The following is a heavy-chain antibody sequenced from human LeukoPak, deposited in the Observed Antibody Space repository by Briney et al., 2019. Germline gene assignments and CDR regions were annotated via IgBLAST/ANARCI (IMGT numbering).Heavy chain of an antibody. D-gene: IGHD3-22*01. J-gene: IGHJ4*02. CDR3: ASGSSYDSSGRGFDY. CDR2: INPNSGGT. CDR1: GYTFTGYY. V-gene: IGHV1-2*02. Sequence: ASVTVSCKASGYTFTGYYMHWVRPAPGQGLEWMGWINPNSGGTNYAQKFQGRVTMTRDTSISTAYMELSRLRFDDRAVYYCASGSSYDSSGRGFDYWGQGTLVTVSS.